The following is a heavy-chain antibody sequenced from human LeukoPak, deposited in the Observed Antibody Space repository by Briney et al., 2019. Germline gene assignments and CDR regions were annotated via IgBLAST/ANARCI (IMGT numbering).Heavy chain of an antibody. CDR3: ARAYTCSPLYYFDY. D-gene: IGHD2-15*01. CDR2: INPNSGGT. J-gene: IGHJ4*02. CDR1: GYTFTGYY. Sequence: ASVKVSCKASGYTFTGYYMHWVRQAPGQGLEWMGWINPNSGGTNYAQKFQGRVTMTRDTSISTAYMELSRLRSDDTAVYYCARAYTCSPLYYFDYWGQGTLVTVSS. V-gene: IGHV1-2*02.